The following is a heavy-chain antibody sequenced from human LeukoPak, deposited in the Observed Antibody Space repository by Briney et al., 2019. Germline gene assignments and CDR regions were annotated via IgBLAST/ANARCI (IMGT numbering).Heavy chain of an antibody. Sequence: GGSLRLSCAASGFTFSSYWMTWVRQAPGKGLEWVANIKQDGSDKYYVDSVKGRFTISRDNAKNSLYLQMNSLRAEDTAVYYCAREPYCSGGSCPSFPNYFDYWGQGTLVTVSS. CDR3: AREPYCSGGSCPSFPNYFDY. CDR1: GFTFSSYW. D-gene: IGHD2-15*01. CDR2: IKQDGSDK. V-gene: IGHV3-7*01. J-gene: IGHJ4*02.